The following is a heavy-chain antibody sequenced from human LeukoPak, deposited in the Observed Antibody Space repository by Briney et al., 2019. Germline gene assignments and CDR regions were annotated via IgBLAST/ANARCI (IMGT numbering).Heavy chain of an antibody. CDR1: GYTFTGYY. Sequence: GASVKVSCKASGYTFTGYYIHWVRQAPGQGLEWMGWINPNSDDTSFAQRFQGRVTMIRDTSISTAYMELSRLRSDDTAVYYCARANVLTGYYILDHWGQGTLVTVSS. V-gene: IGHV1-2*02. CDR3: ARANVLTGYYILDH. J-gene: IGHJ4*02. D-gene: IGHD3-9*01. CDR2: INPNSDDT.